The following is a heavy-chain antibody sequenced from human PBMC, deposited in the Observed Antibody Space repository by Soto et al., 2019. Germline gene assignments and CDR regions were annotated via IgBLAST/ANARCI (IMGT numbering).Heavy chain of an antibody. Sequence: KPSETPALTCTVSGGSMRSYYCTWIRQPPGKGPAWIGYIYYSGSTNYNPSLKSRVTISVDTSKNQFSLKLSSVTAADTAVYYRARETILELRFGYRAQGTLLTGYS. V-gene: IGHV4-59*01. D-gene: IGHD1-7*01. J-gene: IGHJ4*02. CDR3: ARETILELRFGY. CDR2: IYYSGST. CDR1: GGSMRSYY.